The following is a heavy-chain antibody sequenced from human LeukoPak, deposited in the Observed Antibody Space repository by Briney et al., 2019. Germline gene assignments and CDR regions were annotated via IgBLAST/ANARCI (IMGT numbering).Heavy chain of an antibody. CDR1: GFTFSSYA. J-gene: IGHJ4*02. CDR2: ISNSGDST. CDR3: AKSGRGSYYSDFDY. D-gene: IGHD1-26*01. V-gene: IGHV3-23*01. Sequence: GGSLRLSCAASGFTFSSYAMSWVRQAPGKGLEWVSAISNSGDSTYYADSVKGRFTISRDISKNTLYLQMNSLSAEDTAVYYCAKSGRGSYYSDFDYWGQGTLVTVSS.